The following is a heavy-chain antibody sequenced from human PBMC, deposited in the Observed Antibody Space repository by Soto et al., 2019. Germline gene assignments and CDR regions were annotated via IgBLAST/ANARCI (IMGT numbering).Heavy chain of an antibody. J-gene: IGHJ5*01. D-gene: IGHD2-15*01. V-gene: IGHV4-30-4*01. CDR3: ARGRYCLTGRCFPNWFDS. CDR1: GDSISTVDYF. Sequence: SETLSLTCSVSGDSISTVDYFWAWIRQPPGQALEYIGYIYKSATTYYNPSFGGRVAISLDTSKSHFSLNVTSVTAADTAVYFCARGRYCLTGRCFPNWFDSWGQGTLVTVSS. CDR2: IYKSATT.